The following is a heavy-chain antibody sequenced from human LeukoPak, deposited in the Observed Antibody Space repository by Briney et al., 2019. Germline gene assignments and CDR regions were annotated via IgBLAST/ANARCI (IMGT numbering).Heavy chain of an antibody. CDR1: GFMFSSNW. J-gene: IGHJ4*02. CDR2: IKEDGTET. V-gene: IGHV3-7*03. D-gene: IGHD5-24*01. Sequence: GGSLRLSCAASGFMFSSNWMSWVRLAPGKGLEWVANIKEDGTETYYVDSVKGRFTISRDNAKNSLYLQMNSLRVEDTAVYYCAKEGRSLQTYWGRGTLVTVSS. CDR3: AKEGRSLQTY.